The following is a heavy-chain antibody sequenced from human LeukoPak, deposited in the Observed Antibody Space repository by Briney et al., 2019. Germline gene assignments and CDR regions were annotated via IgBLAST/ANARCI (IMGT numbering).Heavy chain of an antibody. J-gene: IGHJ6*03. CDR2: INSDGSST. CDR3: ARGYGGNPRWRYMDV. Sequence: PGGSLRLSCAASGFIFSSYWMHWVRQAPGKGLVWVSRINSDGSSTSYADSVKGRFTISRDNAKNTLYLQINSLRAEDTAVYYCARGYGGNPRWRYMDVWGKGTTVTVSS. V-gene: IGHV3-74*01. D-gene: IGHD4-23*01. CDR1: GFIFSSYW.